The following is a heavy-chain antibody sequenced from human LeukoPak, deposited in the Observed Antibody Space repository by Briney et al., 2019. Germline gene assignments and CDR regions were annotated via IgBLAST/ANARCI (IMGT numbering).Heavy chain of an antibody. CDR3: ARGGGMRYYYGSGSPYKT. J-gene: IGHJ5*02. CDR2: IIHSGST. CDR1: GGSFSGYY. D-gene: IGHD3-10*01. V-gene: IGHV4-34*01. Sequence: SETLSLTCAVYGGSFSGYYWSWIRQPPGKGLEWIGEIIHSGSTNYNPSLKSRVTISVDTSKNQFSLKLSSVTAADTAVYYCARGGGMRYYYGSGSPYKTWGQGTLVTVSS.